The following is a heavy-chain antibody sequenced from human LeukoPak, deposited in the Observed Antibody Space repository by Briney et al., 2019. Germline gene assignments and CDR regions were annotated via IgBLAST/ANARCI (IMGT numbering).Heavy chain of an antibody. J-gene: IGHJ4*02. CDR3: ARDYYDSSGLYYFDY. CDR2: ISAYNGNT. CDR1: GYTFTDYG. V-gene: IGHV1-18*01. D-gene: IGHD3-22*01. Sequence: GASVKVSCKASGYTFTDYGINWVRQAPGQGLEWMGWISAYNGNTNYVQKLQGRVTMTTDTFTSTAYMELRSLRSDDTAVYYGARDYYDSSGLYYFDYWGQGTLVTVSS.